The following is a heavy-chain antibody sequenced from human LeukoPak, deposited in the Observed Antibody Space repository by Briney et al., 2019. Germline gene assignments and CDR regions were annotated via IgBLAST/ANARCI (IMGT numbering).Heavy chain of an antibody. CDR2: ISAYNGNT. Sequence: ASVKVSCKASGYTFTSYGISWVRQAPGQGLEWMGWISAYNGNTNYAQKLQGRVTMTTDTSTSTAYMELRSLRSDDTAVYYCARNAYYGSGSGHWFDPWGQGTLVTVSS. D-gene: IGHD3-10*01. CDR1: GYTFTSYG. J-gene: IGHJ5*02. CDR3: ARNAYYGSGSGHWFDP. V-gene: IGHV1-18*01.